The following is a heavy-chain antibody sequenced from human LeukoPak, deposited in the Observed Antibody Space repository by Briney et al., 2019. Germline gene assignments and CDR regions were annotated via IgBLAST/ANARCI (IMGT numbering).Heavy chain of an antibody. CDR3: AILTYYDYAWGSYRNDAFDI. V-gene: IGHV3-23*01. D-gene: IGHD3-16*02. CDR1: GFTFSSYA. CDR2: IGGSGGGT. Sequence: GGSLRLSCAASGFTFSSYAMGWVRQAPGKGLEWVSSIGGSGGGTYYADSVKGRFTISRDNSKNTLYLQMNSLRAEDTAVYYCAILTYYDYAWGSYRNDAFDIWGQGTMVTVSS. J-gene: IGHJ3*02.